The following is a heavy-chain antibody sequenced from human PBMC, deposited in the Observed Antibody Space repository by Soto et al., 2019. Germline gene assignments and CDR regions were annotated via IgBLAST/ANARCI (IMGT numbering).Heavy chain of an antibody. Sequence: ASVKVSCKASGYTFSIYGISWVRQAPGQGLEWMGWIGAYNGNTDYAQKLQDRVTMTTDTSTSTAYMELRSLRSDDTAVYYCARDAPAAGTRGYLRHWGQGTLVTVST. D-gene: IGHD6-13*01. V-gene: IGHV1-18*01. CDR3: ARDAPAAGTRGYLRH. J-gene: IGHJ1*01. CDR2: IGAYNGNT. CDR1: GYTFSIYG.